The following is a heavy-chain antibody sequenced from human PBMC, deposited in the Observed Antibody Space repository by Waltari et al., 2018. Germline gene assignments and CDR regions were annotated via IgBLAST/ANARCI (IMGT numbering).Heavy chain of an antibody. J-gene: IGHJ4*02. CDR2: SNHSGST. Sequence: QVQLQQWGAGLLQPSETLSLTFAVYGGSFSGSYPNRTCPPPGKGREWTGESNHSGSTNYTPSLKSRVTISVDTSKNQFSLKLSSVTAADTAVYYCARGNGWLRSFYFDYWGQGTLVTVSS. V-gene: IGHV4-34*01. CDR3: ARGNGWLRSFYFDY. D-gene: IGHD5-12*01. CDR1: GGSFSGSY.